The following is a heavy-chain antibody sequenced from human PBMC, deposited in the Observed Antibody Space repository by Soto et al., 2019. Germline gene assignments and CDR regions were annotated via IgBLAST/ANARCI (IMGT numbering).Heavy chain of an antibody. J-gene: IGHJ6*02. CDR3: AKDRDGAAAGPTKFYGMDV. D-gene: IGHD6-13*01. Sequence: EVQLLESGGGLVQPGGSLRLSCAASGFTFSSYAMSWVRQAPGKGLEWVSVISGSGDSTYYADSVMGRFTISSDNSKNTLYLQMNSLRAEDTAVYYCAKDRDGAAAGPTKFYGMDVWGQGTTVTVSS. V-gene: IGHV3-23*01. CDR2: ISGSGDST. CDR1: GFTFSSYA.